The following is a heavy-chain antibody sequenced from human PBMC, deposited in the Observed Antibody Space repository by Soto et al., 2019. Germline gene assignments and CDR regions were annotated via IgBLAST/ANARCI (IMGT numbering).Heavy chain of an antibody. CDR3: ARSTGYGDSYFDY. V-gene: IGHV4-59*01. J-gene: IGHJ4*02. CDR2: TYSSGST. Sequence: QVQLRESGPGLVKPSETLSLTCTVSGGSITLYYWNWIRRSPGKGLEWIGYTYSSGSTNYRSSLKSRVTISGDTSKNQFSLRLRSVTAADTAVYFCARSTGYGDSYFDYWCQGALVSVSS. D-gene: IGHD4-17*01. CDR1: GGSITLYY.